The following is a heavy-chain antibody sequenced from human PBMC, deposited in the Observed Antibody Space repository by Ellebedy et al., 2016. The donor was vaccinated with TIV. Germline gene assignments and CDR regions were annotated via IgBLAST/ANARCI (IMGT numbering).Heavy chain of an antibody. J-gene: IGHJ4*02. Sequence: PGGSLRLPCVASGFTFSNYARSWVRQAPGKGLEWVSSVCGSGGSTYYADSVNGRFTISRDNSKNTLYLQMNSLRADDTAVYYCAKKNGSGWYFDSWGLGTLVTVSS. V-gene: IGHV3-23*01. CDR1: GFTFSNYA. CDR2: VCGSGGST. D-gene: IGHD6-19*01. CDR3: AKKNGSGWYFDS.